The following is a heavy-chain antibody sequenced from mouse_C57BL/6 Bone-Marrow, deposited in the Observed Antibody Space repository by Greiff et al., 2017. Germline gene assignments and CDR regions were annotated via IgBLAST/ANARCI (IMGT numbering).Heavy chain of an antibody. Sequence: VQLQQPGAELVRPGTSVKLSCKASGYTFTSYWMHWVKQRPGQGLEWIGVIDPSDSYTNYNQKFKGKATLTVDTSSSTAYMQLSSLTSEDSAVYYCATPSYYAMDYWGQGTSVTVSS. CDR2: IDPSDSYT. CDR3: ATPSYYAMDY. CDR1: GYTFTSYW. V-gene: IGHV1-59*01. J-gene: IGHJ4*01.